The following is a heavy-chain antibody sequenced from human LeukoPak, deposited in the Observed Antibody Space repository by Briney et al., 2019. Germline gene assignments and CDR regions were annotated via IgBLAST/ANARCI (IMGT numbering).Heavy chain of an antibody. CDR1: GFTFSTYW. D-gene: IGHD2-15*01. V-gene: IGHV3-74*01. CDR2: IKNDGSSA. Sequence: GGSLRLSCTASGFTFSTYWMSWVRQAPGEGLVWVSRIKNDGSSANYTDSVKGRFTISRDNAKNTLYLQVNSLRAEDTAVYYCARDIGYCSGGSCYLYYFDYWGQGTLVTVSS. CDR3: ARDIGYCSGGSCYLYYFDY. J-gene: IGHJ4*02.